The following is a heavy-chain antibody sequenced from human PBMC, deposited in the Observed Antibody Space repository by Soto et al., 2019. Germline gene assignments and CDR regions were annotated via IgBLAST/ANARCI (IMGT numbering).Heavy chain of an antibody. J-gene: IGHJ4*02. CDR3: ARDQCFGGGRSCYYFDF. CDR2: ISNDGRGK. V-gene: IGHV3-30*04. CDR1: GFTFTTYA. D-gene: IGHD2-15*01. Sequence: GVSLRLSWSASGFTFTTYAIHWVRQAPGKGLEWVAVISNDGRGKYYADSVKGRFTISRDNSKNTLYLQMNSLRPDDTAVYYCARDQCFGGGRSCYYFDFWGKGTLVTVSS.